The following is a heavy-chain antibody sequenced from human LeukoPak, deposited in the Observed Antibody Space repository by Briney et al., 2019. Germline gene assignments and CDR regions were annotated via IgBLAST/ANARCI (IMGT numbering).Heavy chain of an antibody. CDR2: INPNTGGT. J-gene: IGHJ4*02. Sequence: ASVKVSCKASGYTFTGYYIHWVRQAPGQGLEWMGWINPNTGGTNYAQKFQGRVTMTRDTSITTAYMELTRPRSDDTAVYYCATPTYSAYASTALDSWGQGTLVTVSS. V-gene: IGHV1-2*02. CDR1: GYTFTGYY. CDR3: ATPTYSAYASTALDS. D-gene: IGHD5-12*01.